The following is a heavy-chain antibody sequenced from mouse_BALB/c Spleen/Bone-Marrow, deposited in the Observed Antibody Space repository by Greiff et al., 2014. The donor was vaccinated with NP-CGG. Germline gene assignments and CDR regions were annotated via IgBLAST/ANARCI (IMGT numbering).Heavy chain of an antibody. Sequence: DLVKPGASVKLSCKASGYTFTSYWINWIKQRPGQGLEWVGRIAPGSGNIYYNEMFKGKATLTVDTSSSTAYIQLSSLSSEDSAVYCCARRGTTGWFAYWGQGTLVTVSA. D-gene: IGHD1-1*01. J-gene: IGHJ3*01. CDR3: ARRGTTGWFAY. V-gene: IGHV1S41*01. CDR1: GYTFTSYW. CDR2: IAPGSGNI.